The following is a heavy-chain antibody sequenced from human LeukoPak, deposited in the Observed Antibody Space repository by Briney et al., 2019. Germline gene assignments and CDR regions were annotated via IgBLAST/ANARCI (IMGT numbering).Heavy chain of an antibody. CDR2: ISAYNGNT. Sequence: ASVKVSCKASGYTFTSYGISWVRQAPGQGLEWMGWISAYNGNTNYAQKLQGRVTMTTDTSTSTAYMELSRLRSDDTAVYYCARGNRVRYYFDYWGQGTLVTVSS. CDR3: ARGNRVRYYFDY. V-gene: IGHV1-18*01. J-gene: IGHJ4*02. D-gene: IGHD2/OR15-2a*01. CDR1: GYTFTSYG.